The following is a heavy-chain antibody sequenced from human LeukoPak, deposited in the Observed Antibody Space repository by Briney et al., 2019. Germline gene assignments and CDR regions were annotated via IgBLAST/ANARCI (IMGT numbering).Heavy chain of an antibody. D-gene: IGHD3-3*01. CDR3: ATGHLEWLGGGSNWFDP. CDR2: FDPEDGET. Sequence: ASVKVSCKVSGYTLTELSMHWVRPAPGKGLEWMGGFDPEDGETIYAQKFQGRVTMTEDTSTDTAYMELSSLRSEDTAVYYCATGHLEWLGGGSNWFDPWGQGTLVTVSS. CDR1: GYTLTELS. J-gene: IGHJ5*02. V-gene: IGHV1-24*01.